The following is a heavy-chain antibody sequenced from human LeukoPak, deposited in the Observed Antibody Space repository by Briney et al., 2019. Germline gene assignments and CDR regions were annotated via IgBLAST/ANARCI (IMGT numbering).Heavy chain of an antibody. Sequence: GGSLRLSCAASGFTFSSYAMHWVRQAPGKGLEWVAVISYDGSNKYYADSVKGRFTISRDNSKNTLYLQMNSLRAEDTAVYYCARPLWAAAGTEYYYYYGMDVWGQGTTVTVSS. J-gene: IGHJ6*02. CDR2: ISYDGSNK. D-gene: IGHD6-13*01. CDR3: ARPLWAAAGTEYYYYYGMDV. V-gene: IGHV3-30-3*01. CDR1: GFTFSSYA.